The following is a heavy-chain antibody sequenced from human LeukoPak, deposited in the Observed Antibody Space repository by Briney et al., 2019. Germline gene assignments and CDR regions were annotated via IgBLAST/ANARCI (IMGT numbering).Heavy chain of an antibody. D-gene: IGHD5-18*01. Sequence: GGSLRLSCAASGFTVSDNYMSWVRQAPGKGLEWVSLMHSGGDTYYADSVKGRFTISRDISKNTLYLQMNSLRAEDTAVHYCARDPGYIYGIDYWGQGTLVTVSS. J-gene: IGHJ4*02. CDR3: ARDPGYIYGIDY. CDR1: GFTVSDNY. CDR2: MHSGGDT. V-gene: IGHV3-66*01.